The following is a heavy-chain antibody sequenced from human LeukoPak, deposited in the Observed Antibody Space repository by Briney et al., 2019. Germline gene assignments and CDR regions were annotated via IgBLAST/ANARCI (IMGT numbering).Heavy chain of an antibody. CDR3: AKSVVGSVYYYYGMDV. V-gene: IGHV3-30*18. Sequence: PGGSLRLSCAASGFTFSSYGMHWVRQAPGKGLEWVAVISYDGSNKYYADSVKGRFTISRDNSKSTLYLQMNSLRAEDTAVYYCAKSVVGSVYYYYGMDVWGQGTTVAVSS. CDR1: GFTFSSYG. D-gene: IGHD2-15*01. CDR2: ISYDGSNK. J-gene: IGHJ6*02.